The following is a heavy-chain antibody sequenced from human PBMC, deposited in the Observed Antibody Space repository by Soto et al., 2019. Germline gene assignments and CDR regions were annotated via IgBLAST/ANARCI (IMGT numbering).Heavy chain of an antibody. V-gene: IGHV3-30-3*01. CDR3: ARTATWTTRIKFDY. Sequence: QVQLVESGGGVVQPGRSLRLSCAASGFTFSSYAIHWVRQAPGKGLEWVAVISYDGSNKYYADSVKGRFTISRDNSKNTLYLQMNSLRAEDTAVYYCARTATWTTRIKFDYWGQGTLVTVSS. J-gene: IGHJ4*02. CDR1: GFTFSSYA. D-gene: IGHD4-17*01. CDR2: ISYDGSNK.